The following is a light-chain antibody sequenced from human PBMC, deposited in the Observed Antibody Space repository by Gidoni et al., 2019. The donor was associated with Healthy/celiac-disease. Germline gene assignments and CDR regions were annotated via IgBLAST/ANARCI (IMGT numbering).Light chain of an antibody. CDR3: QQSYSTPWT. J-gene: IGKJ1*01. CDR2: AAS. CDR1: QSISSY. V-gene: IGKV1-39*01. Sequence: DNQMTQSPSSLSASVGDRVTITCRESQSISSYLNWYQQKPGKAPKLLIYAASSLQSGVPSRFSASGSVTDFTLTITSLQPQDFSTYYCQQSYSTPWTFGQWTKVEIK.